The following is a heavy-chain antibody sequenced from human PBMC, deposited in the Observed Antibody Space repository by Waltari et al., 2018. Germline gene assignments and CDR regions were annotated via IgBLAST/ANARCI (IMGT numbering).Heavy chain of an antibody. D-gene: IGHD6-13*01. CDR3: ARALIAAAGTGGAFDI. CDR1: GGSFSGYY. J-gene: IGHJ3*02. Sequence: QVQLQQWGAGLLKPSETLSLTCAVYGGSFSGYYWRWSRQTPGKGLEWIGEIKQSRLINYNPPIMCLVTISVYTSKNQFSRRRSTVTAADTAVYYCARALIAAAGTGGAFDIWGQGTMVTGSS. CDR2: IKQSRLI. V-gene: IGHV4-34*01.